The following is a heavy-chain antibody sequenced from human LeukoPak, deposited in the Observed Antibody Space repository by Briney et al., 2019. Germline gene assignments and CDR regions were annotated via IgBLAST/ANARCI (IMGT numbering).Heavy chain of an antibody. V-gene: IGHV4-4*07. CDR3: ARGSSSWGYFDY. Sequence: SETLSLTCTVSGGSISSYYWSWLRQPAGKGLEWIGRIYTSGSTNYNPSLKSRVTMSVDTSKNQFSLKLSSVTAADTAVYYYARGSSSWGYFDYWGQGTLVTVSS. D-gene: IGHD6-13*01. CDR2: IYTSGST. CDR1: GGSISSYY. J-gene: IGHJ4*02.